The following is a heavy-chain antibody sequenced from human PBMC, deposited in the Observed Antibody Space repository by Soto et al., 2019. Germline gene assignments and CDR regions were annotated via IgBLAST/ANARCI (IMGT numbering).Heavy chain of an antibody. CDR1: GFTFSSYA. V-gene: IGHV3-23*01. D-gene: IGHD3-10*01. Sequence: PGGSLRLSCAASGFTFSSYAMSWVRQAPGKGLEWVSAISGSGGSTYYADSVKGRFTISRDNSKNTLYLQMNSLRAEDTAVYYCAKVRDRIMVRGVEKYYFDYWGQGTLVTVSS. J-gene: IGHJ4*02. CDR2: ISGSGGST. CDR3: AKVRDRIMVRGVEKYYFDY.